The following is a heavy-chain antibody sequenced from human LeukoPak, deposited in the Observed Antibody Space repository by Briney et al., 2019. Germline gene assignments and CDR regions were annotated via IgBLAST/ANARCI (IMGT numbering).Heavy chain of an antibody. D-gene: IGHD3-3*01. CDR2: IYYSGST. J-gene: IGHJ4*02. V-gene: IGHV4-39*01. CDR3: ARRNDFWSGYPGDFDY. Sequence: SETLSLTCTVSGGSISSSSYYWGWISQPPGKGLEWIGSIYYSGSTYYNPSLQSRVTISVDTSKIQFSLKLSFVTAADTAGYYCARRNDFWSGYPGDFDYWGQGTLVTVSS. CDR1: GGSISSSSYY.